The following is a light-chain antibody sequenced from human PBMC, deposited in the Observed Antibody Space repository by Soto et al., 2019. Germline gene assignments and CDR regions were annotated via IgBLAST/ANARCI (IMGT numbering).Light chain of an antibody. CDR1: QSVTTSY. CDR2: GAS. Sequence: EIVLTQSPGTLSLSPGERATLSCRASQSVTTSYLAWYQQKPGQAPRLLTYGASSRATGIPDRFSGSGSGTDFTLTISRLEPEDFAVYYCQQYGNSPYTFGQGTTLEIK. CDR3: QQYGNSPYT. J-gene: IGKJ2*01. V-gene: IGKV3-20*01.